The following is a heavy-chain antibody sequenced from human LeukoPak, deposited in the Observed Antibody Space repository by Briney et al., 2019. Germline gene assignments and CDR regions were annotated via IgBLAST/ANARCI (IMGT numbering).Heavy chain of an antibody. V-gene: IGHV4-59*01. CDR1: GGSISSYL. Sequence: SETLSLTCTVSGGSISSYLWSWIRQPPGKGLEWIGYIYDSGSTTYNPSLKSRVTISVDTSKNQFSLKLSSVTAADTAVYYCARVLRASWFDPWGQGTLVTVSS. CDR2: IYDSGST. J-gene: IGHJ5*02. CDR3: ARVLRASWFDP.